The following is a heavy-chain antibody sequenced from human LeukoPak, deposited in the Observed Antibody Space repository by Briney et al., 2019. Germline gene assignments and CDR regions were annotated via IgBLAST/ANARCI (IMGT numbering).Heavy chain of an antibody. V-gene: IGHV4-31*03. CDR2: IYYSGST. CDR1: GGSISSGGYY. CDR3: ARSGYDFWSGYLD. J-gene: IGHJ4*02. D-gene: IGHD3-3*01. Sequence: SETLSLTCTVSGGSISSGGYYWSWIRQHPGKGLEWIGYIYYSGSTYYNPSLKSRVTISVDTSKSQFSLKLSSVTAADTAVYYCARSGYDFWSGYLDWGQGTLVTVSS.